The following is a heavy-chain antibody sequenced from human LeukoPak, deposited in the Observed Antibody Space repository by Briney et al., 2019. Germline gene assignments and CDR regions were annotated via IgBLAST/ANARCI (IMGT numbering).Heavy chain of an antibody. J-gene: IGHJ4*02. CDR3: ARSWYYFDY. V-gene: IGHV3-23*01. CDR1: GFTFSDYA. Sequence: GRSLRLSCAASGFTFSDYAMTWVRQAPGKGLEWVSVISDGGASTYYRDSVRGRFSISRDNSKKTLYLQMNGLRAEDTAVYYCARSWYYFDYWGQGALVTVSS. CDR2: ISDGGAST. D-gene: IGHD2-15*01.